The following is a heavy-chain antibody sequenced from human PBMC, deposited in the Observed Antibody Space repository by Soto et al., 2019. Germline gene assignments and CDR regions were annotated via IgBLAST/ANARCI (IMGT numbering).Heavy chain of an antibody. CDR3: ARHFITGTTVGRHDY. CDR1: GGSISSSSYY. Sequence: PSETLSLTCTVSGGSISSSSYYWGWIRQPPGKGLEWIGSIYYSGGTYYNPSLKSRVTISVDTSKNQFSLKLSSVTAADTAVYYCARHFITGTTVGRHDYWGQGTLVTVSS. D-gene: IGHD1-20*01. V-gene: IGHV4-39*01. CDR2: IYYSGGT. J-gene: IGHJ4*02.